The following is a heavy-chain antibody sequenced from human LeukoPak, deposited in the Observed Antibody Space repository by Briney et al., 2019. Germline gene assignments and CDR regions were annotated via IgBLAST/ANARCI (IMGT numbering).Heavy chain of an antibody. CDR3: ARAGDAFDI. CDR2: IWYDGSNK. J-gene: IGHJ3*02. V-gene: IGHV3-33*01. Sequence: GGSLRLSCAASGFTFSSYGMHWVRQAPGKGLEWVAVIWYDGSNKYYTDSVKGRFTISRDNSKNTLYLQMNSLRAEDTATYYCARAGDAFDIWGQGTMVTVSS. CDR1: GFTFSSYG.